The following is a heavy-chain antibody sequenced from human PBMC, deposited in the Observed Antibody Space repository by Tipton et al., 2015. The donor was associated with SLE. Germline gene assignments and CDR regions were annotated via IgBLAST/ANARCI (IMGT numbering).Heavy chain of an antibody. Sequence: TLSLTCTVSGGSISSHYWSWIRQPPGKGLEWIGYIYYSGSTNNNPSLKSRGTISVDTSKNQFSLKLSSVTAADTAVYYCARLQWFRRGGWFDPWGQGNLVTVSS. D-gene: IGHD3-10*01. J-gene: IGHJ5*02. CDR3: ARLQWFRRGGWFDP. CDR2: IYYSGST. V-gene: IGHV4-59*11. CDR1: GGSISSHY.